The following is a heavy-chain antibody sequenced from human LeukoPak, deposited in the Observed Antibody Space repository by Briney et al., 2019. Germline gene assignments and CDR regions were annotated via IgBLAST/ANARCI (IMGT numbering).Heavy chain of an antibody. CDR2: IYTSGST. Sequence: SETLSLTCTVSGGSISSYYWSWIRQPPGKGLEWIGYIYTSGSTNYNPSLKSRVTISVDTSKNQFSLKLSSATAADTAVYYCGTGTSFFADYWGQGTLVTVSS. CDR1: GGSISSYY. CDR3: GTGTSFFADY. J-gene: IGHJ4*02. D-gene: IGHD1-7*01. V-gene: IGHV4-4*09.